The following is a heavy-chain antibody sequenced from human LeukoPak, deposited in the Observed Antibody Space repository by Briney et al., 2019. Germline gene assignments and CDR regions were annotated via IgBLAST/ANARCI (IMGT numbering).Heavy chain of an antibody. CDR1: GFTFSSYS. V-gene: IGHV3-21*01. CDR2: ISSSSSYI. J-gene: IGHJ4*02. CDR3: AREGVVTAMSSLDY. Sequence: GGSLRLSCAASGFTFSSYSMNWVRQAPGKGLEWVSSISSSSSYIYYADSVKGRFTISRDNAKNSLYLQMNSLRAEDTAVYYCAREGVVTAMSSLDYWGQGTLVTVSS. D-gene: IGHD2-21*02.